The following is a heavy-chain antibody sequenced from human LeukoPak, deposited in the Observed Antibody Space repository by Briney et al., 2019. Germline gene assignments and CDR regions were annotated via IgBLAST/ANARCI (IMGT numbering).Heavy chain of an antibody. D-gene: IGHD2-15*01. CDR1: GYTFTSYY. J-gene: IGHJ5*02. Sequence: ASVKVSCKASGYTFTSYYMYWVRQAPGQGLEWMGIINPSGGSTSYAQKFQGRVTMTRDMSTSTVYMELSSLRSEDTAVYYCARNSGGSSLMYNWFDPWGQGTLVTVSS. CDR3: ARNSGGSSLMYNWFDP. CDR2: INPSGGST. V-gene: IGHV1-46*01.